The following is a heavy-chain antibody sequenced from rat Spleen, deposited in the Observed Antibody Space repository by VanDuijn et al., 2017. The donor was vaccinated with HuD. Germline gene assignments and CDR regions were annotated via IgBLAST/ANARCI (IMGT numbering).Heavy chain of an antibody. CDR2: ISPSGGST. CDR3: ARQDIYYGYIYGYFDY. CDR1: GFSFSSNW. V-gene: IGHV5-19*01. J-gene: IGHJ2*01. Sequence: EVQLVESGGGLVQPGRSMKLSCAASGFSFSSNWLNWIRQAPTKGLEWVASISPSGGSTFYRDSVKGRFTISRDIAKSILYLQMDSLRSEDTATYYCARQDIYYGYIYGYFDYWGQGVMVTVSS. D-gene: IGHD1-9*01.